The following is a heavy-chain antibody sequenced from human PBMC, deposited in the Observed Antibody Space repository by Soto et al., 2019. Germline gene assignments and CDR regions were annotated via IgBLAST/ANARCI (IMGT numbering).Heavy chain of an antibody. V-gene: IGHV3-23*01. Sequence: GGSLRLSCAASGFTFSSYAMSWVRQAPGKGLEWVSAISGSGGSTYYADSVKGRFTTSRDNSKNTLYLQMNSLRAEDTAVYYCAKDHGRNYYDSSAYYYGDWGQGTLVTVSS. J-gene: IGHJ4*02. CDR1: GFTFSSYA. CDR2: ISGSGGST. D-gene: IGHD3-22*01. CDR3: AKDHGRNYYDSSAYYYGD.